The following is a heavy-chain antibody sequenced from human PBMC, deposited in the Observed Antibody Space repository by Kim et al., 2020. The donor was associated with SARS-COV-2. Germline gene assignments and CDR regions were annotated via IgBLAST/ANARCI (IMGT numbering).Heavy chain of an antibody. Sequence: NPSLKSRVTISVDTSKNQFSLKLSSVTAADTAVYYCARHHVHYGDYYFDYWGQGTLVTVSS. V-gene: IGHV4-59*08. CDR3: ARHHVHYGDYYFDY. D-gene: IGHD4-17*01. J-gene: IGHJ4*02.